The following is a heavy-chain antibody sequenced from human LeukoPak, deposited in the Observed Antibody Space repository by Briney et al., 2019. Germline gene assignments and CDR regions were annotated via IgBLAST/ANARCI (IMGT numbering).Heavy chain of an antibody. CDR1: GYTFTSYG. V-gene: IGHV1-18*01. CDR2: ISAYNGNT. CDR3: ARAPEWSGYSYGYFDY. Sequence: ASVKVSCEASGYTFTSYGISWVRQAPGQGLEWMGWISAYNGNTNYAQKLQGRVTMTTDTSTSTAYMELRSLRSDDTAVYYCARAPEWSGYSYGYFDYWGQGTLVTVSS. D-gene: IGHD5-18*01. J-gene: IGHJ4*02.